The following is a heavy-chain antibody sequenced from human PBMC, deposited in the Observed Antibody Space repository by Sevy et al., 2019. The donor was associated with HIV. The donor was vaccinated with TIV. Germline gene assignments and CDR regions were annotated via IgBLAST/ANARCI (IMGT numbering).Heavy chain of an antibody. CDR3: AKDRYIVVVPAATEAFDY. Sequence: GGSLRLSCAASGFTFSSNAMSWVRQAPGKGLEWVSAISGSGGSTYYADSVKGRFTISRDNSKNTLYLQMNSLRAEDTAVYYCAKDRYIVVVPAATEAFDYWGQRTLVTVSS. CDR1: GFTFSSNA. V-gene: IGHV3-23*01. CDR2: ISGSGGST. D-gene: IGHD2-2*01. J-gene: IGHJ4*02.